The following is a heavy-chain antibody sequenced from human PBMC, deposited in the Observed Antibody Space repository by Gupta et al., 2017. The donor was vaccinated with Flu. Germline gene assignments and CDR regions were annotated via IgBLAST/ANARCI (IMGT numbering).Heavy chain of an antibody. CDR1: GYTFSSYS. CDR3: ARAWEARGYFDY. D-gene: IGHD1-26*01. V-gene: IGHV3-21*01. J-gene: IGHJ4*02. Sequence: EVQLVESGGGLVKPGGSLKLSCVASGYTFSSYSVNWVRQAPGKGPEWVSFISSSSSYIYYADSVKGRFTISRDNAKNSLYLQMNNLRAEDTAVYYCARAWEARGYFDYWGQGSLVTVSS. CDR2: ISSSSSYI.